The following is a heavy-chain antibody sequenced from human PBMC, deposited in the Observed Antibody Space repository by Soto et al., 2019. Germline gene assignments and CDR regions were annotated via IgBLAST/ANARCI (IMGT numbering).Heavy chain of an antibody. J-gene: IGHJ4*02. D-gene: IGHD3-16*02. CDR3: VRGATGYHYVDT. CDR1: GFTFSSHW. Sequence: EVQLVESGGGLVQPGGSLRLSCAASGFTFSSHWIHWVRQAPGKGLVWVSRINSGGSTTDYADSVKGRFTIYRANAKNTPDLQTNGLRGEKPAVYHCVRGATGYHYVDTRGQGTLVTVSS. V-gene: IGHV3-74*01. CDR2: INSGGSTT.